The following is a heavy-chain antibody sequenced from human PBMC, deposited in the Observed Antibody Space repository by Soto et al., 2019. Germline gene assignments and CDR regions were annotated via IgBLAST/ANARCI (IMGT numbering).Heavy chain of an antibody. V-gene: IGHV3-21*01. J-gene: IGHJ4*02. CDR2: ISSGTTYI. CDR1: GFTFGSYS. Sequence: GGSLRLSCAASGFTFGSYSMNWVRQAPGKGLEWVSSISSGTTYIYYADSVKGRFTISRDNAKNSLYLQMNSLRAEDTAVYYCARDYRLRNYDILTGQIDYWGQGTLVTVSS. CDR3: ARDYRLRNYDILTGQIDY. D-gene: IGHD3-9*01.